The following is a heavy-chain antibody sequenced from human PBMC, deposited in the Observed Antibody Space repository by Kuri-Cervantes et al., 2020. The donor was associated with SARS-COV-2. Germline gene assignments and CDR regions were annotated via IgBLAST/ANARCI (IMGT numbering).Heavy chain of an antibody. V-gene: IGHV3-23*01. J-gene: IGHJ3*02. CDR1: GFTFSSYA. CDR3: ARDFSSWGEDPDAFDI. D-gene: IGHD6-19*01. CDR2: ISGSGGRT. Sequence: ETLSLTCAASGFTFSSYAMSWVRQAPGKGLEWVSAISGSGGRTYYADSVKGRFTISRDNSKNTLYLLMDSLRDEDTAVYYCARDFSSWGEDPDAFDIWGQGTMVTVSS.